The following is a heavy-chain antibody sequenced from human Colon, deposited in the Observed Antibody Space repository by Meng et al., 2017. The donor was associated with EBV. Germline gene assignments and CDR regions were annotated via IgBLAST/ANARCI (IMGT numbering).Heavy chain of an antibody. J-gene: IGHJ4*02. V-gene: IGHV4-39*01. CDR3: ARHVYGDSYGF. Sequence: KESGPGLVKPSETLSLTCTVSGGFLDNSDYFWDWIRQPPGKGLEWIGSVRYSGTAYYNPSLTSRVTISVDTSKNQFSLNLSSLTAADTAVYYCARHVYGDSYGFWGQGTLVTVSS. CDR2: VRYSGTA. D-gene: IGHD4-17*01. CDR1: GGFLDNSDYF.